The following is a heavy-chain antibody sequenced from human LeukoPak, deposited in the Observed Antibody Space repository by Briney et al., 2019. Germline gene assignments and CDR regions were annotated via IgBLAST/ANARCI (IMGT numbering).Heavy chain of an antibody. J-gene: IGHJ5*02. CDR2: IYTSGST. CDR1: GGSITSYD. D-gene: IGHD3-16*01. CDR3: ARVWGNNLEP. V-gene: IGHV4-4*07. Sequence: SETLSLTCTVSGGSITSYDWSWIRQPAGKGLEWIGRIYTSGSTKYNPSLKSRVSMSLDTSKNRFSLNVSSVTAADTALYYCARVWGNNLEPWGQGNLVTVSS.